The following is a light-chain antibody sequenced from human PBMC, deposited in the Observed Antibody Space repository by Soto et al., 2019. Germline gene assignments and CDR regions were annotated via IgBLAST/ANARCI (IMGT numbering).Light chain of an antibody. CDR3: QQYNNWPFIT. CDR2: GAS. J-gene: IGKJ5*01. V-gene: IGKV3-15*01. Sequence: EIVMTQSPATLSVSPGERATLSCRAGQSVRGNLAWYQQKPGQSPRLLIYGASSRATGIPARFSGSGSGTEFTLTISSLQSEDFAVYYCQQYNNWPFITVGQGTRLEIK. CDR1: QSVRGN.